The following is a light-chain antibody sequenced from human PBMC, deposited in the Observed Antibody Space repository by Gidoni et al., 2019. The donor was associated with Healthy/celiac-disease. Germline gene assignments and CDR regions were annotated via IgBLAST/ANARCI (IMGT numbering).Light chain of an antibody. J-gene: IGKJ4*02. CDR1: HSISND. Sequence: ILMPQSPSSLSASVGDRVTITCPASHSISNDLGWYQQKLGKAPKLLIYAASSLQSGVPSRFSGSGSGTDFTLTISSLQPEDFATYYCLQDYNFPRTFGRGTNVEIK. CDR2: AAS. V-gene: IGKV1-6*01. CDR3: LQDYNFPRT.